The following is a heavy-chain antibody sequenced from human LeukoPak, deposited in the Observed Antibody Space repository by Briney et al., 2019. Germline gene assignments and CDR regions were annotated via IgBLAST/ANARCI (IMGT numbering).Heavy chain of an antibody. CDR1: GFTFSSYS. V-gene: IGHV3-48*01. D-gene: IGHD1-26*01. CDR2: ISSSSSTI. CDR3: ARDHWELHGGEDYFDY. Sequence: GGSLRLSCAASGFTFSSYSMNWVRQAPGKGLEWVSYISSSSSTIYYADSVKGRFTISRDNAKNSLYLQMNSLRAEDTAVYYCARDHWELHGGEDYFDYWGQGTLVTVSS. J-gene: IGHJ4*02.